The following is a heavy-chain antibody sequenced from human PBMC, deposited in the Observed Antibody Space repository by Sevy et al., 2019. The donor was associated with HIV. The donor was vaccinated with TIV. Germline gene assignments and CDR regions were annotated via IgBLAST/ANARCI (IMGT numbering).Heavy chain of an antibody. CDR1: VASVSSGKYY. J-gene: IGHJ4*02. CDR2: VSYSGRT. D-gene: IGHD3-22*01. V-gene: IGHV4-61*01. Sequence: SETLSLTCNVSVASVSSGKYYWTWIRQPPGKDLEWIGHVSYSGRTNYNPSLKSRVTISEDTSKNPFSLSLNSVTAADTATYYCAREIYFYENSGFYYFDSWGLGILVTVSS. CDR3: AREIYFYENSGFYYFDS.